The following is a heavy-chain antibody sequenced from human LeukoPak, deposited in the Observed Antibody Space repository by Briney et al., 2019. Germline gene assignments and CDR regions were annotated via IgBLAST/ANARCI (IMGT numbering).Heavy chain of an antibody. CDR3: ARGRVLLWFGEFHY. J-gene: IGHJ4*02. D-gene: IGHD3-10*01. Sequence: GGSLRLSCAASGFTFSSYAMNWVRQAPGKGLEWVSVISGGGGSTYYADSVKGRFTISRDNAKNSLYLQMNSLRAEDTAVYYCARGRVLLWFGEFHYWGQGTLVTVSS. V-gene: IGHV3-23*01. CDR1: GFTFSSYA. CDR2: ISGGGGST.